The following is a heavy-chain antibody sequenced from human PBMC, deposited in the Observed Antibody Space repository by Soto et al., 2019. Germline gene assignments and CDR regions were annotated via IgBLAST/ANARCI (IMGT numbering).Heavy chain of an antibody. Sequence: ASVKVSCKASGYNFTSHYMHWVRQAPGQGLESMGIIYPRGGTTIYAQKFQGRVTMTRDTSTHTFYMELSSLRSEDTAVYYCARDVQQLGGVDYWGQGTLVTVSS. CDR1: GYNFTSHY. CDR2: IYPRGGTT. D-gene: IGHD6-13*01. CDR3: ARDVQQLGGVDY. V-gene: IGHV1-46*01. J-gene: IGHJ4*02.